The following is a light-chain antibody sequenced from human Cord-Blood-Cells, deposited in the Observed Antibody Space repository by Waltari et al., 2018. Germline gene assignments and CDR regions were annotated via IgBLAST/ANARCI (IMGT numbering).Light chain of an antibody. CDR2: EGS. J-gene: IGLJ3*02. V-gene: IGLV2-23*01. CDR1: SSFVGGSNF. Sequence: ALTHPPPVSGSPGHSVTIPCTGTSSFVGGSNFVLWYQQPPGKAPKLMIYEGSKRPSGVSNRFSGSKSGNTASLTISGLQAEDEADYYCCSYAGSSTWVFGGGTKLTVL. CDR3: CSYAGSSTWV.